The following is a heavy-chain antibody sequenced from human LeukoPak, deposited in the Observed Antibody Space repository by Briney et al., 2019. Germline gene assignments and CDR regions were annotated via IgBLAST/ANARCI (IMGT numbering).Heavy chain of an antibody. J-gene: IGHJ4*02. V-gene: IGHV3-30*02. CDR2: IRYDGSNK. CDR1: GFTFSSYG. Sequence: GSLRLSCAASGFTFSSYGMHWVRQAPGKGLEWVAFIRYDGSNKYYADSVKGRFTISRDNSKNTLYLQMNSLRAEDTAVYYCANRSYYDSSGYPDAPPWGQGTLVTVSS. D-gene: IGHD3-22*01. CDR3: ANRSYYDSSGYPDAPP.